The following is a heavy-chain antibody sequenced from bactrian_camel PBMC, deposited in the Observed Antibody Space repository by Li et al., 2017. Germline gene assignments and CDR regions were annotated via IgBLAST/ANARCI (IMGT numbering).Heavy chain of an antibody. CDR3: AAAPTHRCPFYDNNWSKTSIYNW. J-gene: IGHJ4*01. V-gene: IGHV3S26*01. CDR2: IDHFGGT. Sequence: HVQLVESGGGSVQAGGSLRLSCVATGYDYSSGCGGWIRQAPGKDREGVAAIDHFGGTSYAESVEGRFTITRDNAKNTLYLQMNSLKPEDTAVYYCAAAPTHRCPFYDNNWSKTSIYNWWGQGTQVTVS. D-gene: IGHD7*01. CDR1: GYDYSSGC.